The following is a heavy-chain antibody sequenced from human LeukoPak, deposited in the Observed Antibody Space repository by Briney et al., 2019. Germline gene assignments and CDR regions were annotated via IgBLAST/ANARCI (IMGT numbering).Heavy chain of an antibody. CDR2: MNPNSGNT. CDR3: ARGFGDPRLWSGHDY. J-gene: IGHJ4*02. Sequence: ASVKVSCKASGYTFTSYDINWVRQATGQGLEWMGWMNPNSGNTGYARKFQGRVTMTRNTSISTAYMELSSLRSEDTAVYYCARGFGDPRLWSGHDYWGQGTLVTVSS. V-gene: IGHV1-8*01. D-gene: IGHD3-3*01. CDR1: GYTFTSYD.